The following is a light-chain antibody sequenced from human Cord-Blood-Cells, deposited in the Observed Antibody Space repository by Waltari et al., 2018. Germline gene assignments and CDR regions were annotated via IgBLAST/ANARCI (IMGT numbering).Light chain of an antibody. CDR2: GAS. J-gene: IGKJ2*03. CDR1: QSVSSSY. V-gene: IGKV3-20*01. CDR3: QQYGNSPHS. Sequence: EIVLTQSPGTLSLSPGERATLSCRASQSVSSSYLAWYQQKPGQAPRLLIYGASSRDTGIPDRFSGSGSGTDFTLTISRLEPEDFAVYYCQQYGNSPHSFGQGTKLEIK.